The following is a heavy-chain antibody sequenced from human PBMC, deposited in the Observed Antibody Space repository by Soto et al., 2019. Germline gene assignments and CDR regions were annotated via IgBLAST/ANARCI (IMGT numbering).Heavy chain of an antibody. J-gene: IGHJ4*02. CDR2: IYSSGTT. D-gene: IGHD3-9*01. Sequence: EVQLVESGGGLIQPGGSLRLSCAASGFTFSDHQMNWVRQAPGRGVEWVSVIYSSGTTYYGDSVKGRFTISRDNSKNTLYLQMNSLRTEDTALYYCARAGSPFHSDSTGYWGFDYWGQGTLVTVSS. CDR1: GFTFSDHQ. CDR3: ARAGSPFHSDSTGYWGFDY. V-gene: IGHV3-53*01.